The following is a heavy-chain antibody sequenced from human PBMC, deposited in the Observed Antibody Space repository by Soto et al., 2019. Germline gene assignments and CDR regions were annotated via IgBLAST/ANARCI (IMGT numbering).Heavy chain of an antibody. J-gene: IGHJ5*02. CDR3: ARASAYGDWFDP. D-gene: IGHD6-25*01. CDR1: GGSFSGYY. Sequence: SETLSLTCAVYGGSFSGYYWSWIRQPPRKGLEWIGEINHSGSTNYNPSLKSRVTISVDTSKNQFSLKLSSVTAADTAVYYCARASAYGDWFDPWGQGTLVTVSS. V-gene: IGHV4-34*01. CDR2: INHSGST.